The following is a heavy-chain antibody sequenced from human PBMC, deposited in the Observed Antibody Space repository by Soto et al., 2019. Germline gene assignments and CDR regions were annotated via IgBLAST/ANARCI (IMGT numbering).Heavy chain of an antibody. Sequence: QVQLVESGGGLVKPGGSLRLSCAASGFTFSDYYMSWIRQAPGKGLEWVSYISSSGSTMYYADSVKGRFTISRDNAKNSLYLQMNSLRAEDTAVYYCARDRDCNDDYYCYGMDVWGQGTTVTVSS. J-gene: IGHJ6*02. V-gene: IGHV3-11*01. CDR2: ISSSGSTM. D-gene: IGHD1-1*01. CDR1: GFTFSDYY. CDR3: ARDRDCNDDYYCYGMDV.